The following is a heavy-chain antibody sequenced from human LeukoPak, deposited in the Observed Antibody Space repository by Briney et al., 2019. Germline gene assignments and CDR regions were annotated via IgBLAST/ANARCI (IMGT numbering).Heavy chain of an antibody. CDR3: ASLLSAWAFDI. CDR1: GFTFSTYG. Sequence: SGGSLRLSCAASGFTFSTYGIHWVRQAPGRGLEWVSVISSDGSIKYYADSVKGRFTISRDNSKNTLYLQMNSLRAEDTAVYYCASLLSAWAFDIWGQGTMVTVSS. J-gene: IGHJ3*02. CDR2: ISSDGSIK. V-gene: IGHV3-30*03. D-gene: IGHD3-16*02.